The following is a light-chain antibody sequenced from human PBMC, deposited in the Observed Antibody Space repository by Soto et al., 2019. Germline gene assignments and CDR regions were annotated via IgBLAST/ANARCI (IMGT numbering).Light chain of an antibody. CDR3: FSYTTSDIWV. J-gene: IGLJ3*02. V-gene: IGLV2-11*01. Sequence: QSALTQPRSVSGDPGQSVTISCAGTNNDVGRYNFVSWYQQLPGKAPKLIISAVSRRPSGVPDRFSGSKSGNTASLTISGLQADDEADYFCFSYTTSDIWVFGGGTKLTVL. CDR2: AVS. CDR1: NNDVGRYNF.